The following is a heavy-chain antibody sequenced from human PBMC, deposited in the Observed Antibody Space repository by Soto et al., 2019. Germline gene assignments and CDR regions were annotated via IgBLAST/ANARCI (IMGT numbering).Heavy chain of an antibody. CDR2: INAGNGNT. J-gene: IGHJ4*02. V-gene: IGHV1-3*01. Sequence: QVQLVQSGAEVKKPGASVKVSCKASGYTFTSYAMHWVRQAPGQRLEWMGWINAGNGNTKYSQKFQGRVTITRDTSASTAYMELSSLRSDDTAVYYCARAGGTRGIDYWGQGTLVTVSS. D-gene: IGHD6-13*01. CDR3: ARAGGTRGIDY. CDR1: GYTFTSYA.